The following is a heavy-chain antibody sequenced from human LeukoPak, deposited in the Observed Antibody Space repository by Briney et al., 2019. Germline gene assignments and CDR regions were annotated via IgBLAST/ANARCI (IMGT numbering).Heavy chain of an antibody. V-gene: IGHV1-2*02. J-gene: IGHJ3*02. CDR3: ARKIVLMGYATRGDAFDI. D-gene: IGHD2-8*01. Sequence: ASVKVSCKASGYTFTDHYMHWVRQAPGQGLEWMGWINPNSGGTNYAQKFQGRVTMTRDTSISTAYMELSRLRSDDTAVYYCARKIVLMGYATRGDAFDIWGQGTMVTVSS. CDR2: INPNSGGT. CDR1: GYTFTDHY.